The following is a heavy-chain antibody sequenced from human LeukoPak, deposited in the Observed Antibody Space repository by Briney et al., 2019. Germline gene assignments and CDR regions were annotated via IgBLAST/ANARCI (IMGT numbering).Heavy chain of an antibody. CDR2: INHSGST. V-gene: IGHV4-34*01. D-gene: IGHD3-10*01. Sequence: TSETLSLTCAVYGGSFSGYYWSGIREPPGKGLEWSGEINHSGSTNYHPYLKRRVTTSDDPSKNHLSPKLSSVTAADTAVYYCARAPGAGRKLTVRAWSTRRGFFDYWGQGTLVTVSS. J-gene: IGHJ4*02. CDR1: GGSFSGYY. CDR3: ARAPGAGRKLTVRAWSTRRGFFDY.